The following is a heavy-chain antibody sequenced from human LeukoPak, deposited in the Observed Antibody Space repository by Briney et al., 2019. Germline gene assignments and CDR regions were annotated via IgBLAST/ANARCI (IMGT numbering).Heavy chain of an antibody. Sequence: PGGSLRLSCAVSGFTLSGYGMHWVRQAPGKGLEWVAVISYDESKKYYEDSVKGRFTISRDISKNTLYLQMNSLRPEDTAVYYCASWAGGEHLVPVFDHWGQGNLVTVSS. J-gene: IGHJ4*02. CDR1: GFTLSGYG. CDR2: ISYDESKK. D-gene: IGHD6-13*01. V-gene: IGHV3-30*04. CDR3: ASWAGGEHLVPVFDH.